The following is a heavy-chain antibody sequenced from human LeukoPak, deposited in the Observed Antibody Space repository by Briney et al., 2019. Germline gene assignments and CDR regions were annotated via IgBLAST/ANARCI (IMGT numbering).Heavy chain of an antibody. J-gene: IGHJ1*01. V-gene: IGHV3-23*01. CDR1: GFTFSSYA. CDR2: ISGSGGST. Sequence: GGSLRLSCAASGFTFSSYAMSWVRQAPGKGLEWVSGISGSGGSTDYADSVKGRFTISRDNSKNTLYLLMNSLRAEDTAVYYCAKGSSAEYFQHWGQGPMVTVSS. CDR3: AKGSSAEYFQH.